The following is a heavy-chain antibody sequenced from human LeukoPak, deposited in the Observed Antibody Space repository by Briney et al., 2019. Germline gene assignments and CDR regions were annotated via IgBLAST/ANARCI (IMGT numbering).Heavy chain of an antibody. CDR1: GYTFTSYG. J-gene: IGHJ4*02. Sequence: GASVKVSCKASGYTFTSYGISWVRQAPGQGLEWMGRIIPILDLVNYAQKFQGRVTITADRSTSTAYMDLSSLSSDDTAVYYCASTNDIAVAEAGWVLEDFDYWGQGTLVTVSS. CDR2: IIPILDLV. CDR3: ASTNDIAVAEAGWVLEDFDY. V-gene: IGHV1-69*04. D-gene: IGHD6-19*01.